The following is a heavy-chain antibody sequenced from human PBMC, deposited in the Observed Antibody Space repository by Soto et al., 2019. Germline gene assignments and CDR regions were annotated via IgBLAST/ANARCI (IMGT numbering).Heavy chain of an antibody. V-gene: IGHV1-8*01. CDR1: GYTFTSYD. Sequence: QVQLVQSGAEVKKPGASVKVSCKASGYTFTSYDINWVRQATGQGLEWMGWMNPNSGNTGYAQKFQGRVTMTRNTSISTAYMELSSLRSEDTALYYCARWSSITIFGVTITGNYSGMDVWGQGTTVTVSS. CDR2: MNPNSGNT. D-gene: IGHD3-3*01. J-gene: IGHJ6*02. CDR3: ARWSSITIFGVTITGNYSGMDV.